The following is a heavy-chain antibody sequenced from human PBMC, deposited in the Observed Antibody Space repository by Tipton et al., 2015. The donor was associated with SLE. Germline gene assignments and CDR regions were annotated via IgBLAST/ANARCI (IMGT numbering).Heavy chain of an antibody. D-gene: IGHD3-16*01. J-gene: IGHJ4*02. CDR1: AYSFPNYW. Sequence: VQLVQSGAEVKKSGESLKISCKGSAYSFPNYWGAWVRQRPGKGLEWMGTIYPGDSETRYSPSFQGQVTISADKSISTAYLQWSSLKSSDSAMFYCARAGDYGADYFDYWGQGTLVTVSS. V-gene: IGHV5-51*03. CDR3: ARAGDYGADYFDY. CDR2: IYPGDSET.